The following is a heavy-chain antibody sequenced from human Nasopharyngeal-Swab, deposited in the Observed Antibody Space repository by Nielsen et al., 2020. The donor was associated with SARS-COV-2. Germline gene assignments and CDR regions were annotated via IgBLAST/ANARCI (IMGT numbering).Heavy chain of an antibody. J-gene: IGHJ6*02. CDR3: ARDEIATYYYYYGMDV. CDR1: GGTSSSYA. D-gene: IGHD5-24*01. CDR2: IIRIFGTA. Sequence: SVKVSCKASGGTSSSYASSWVRQAAGQGLEGMGGIIRIFGTANYAQKFQGRVTITADESTSTAYMELSSLRSEDTAVYYCARDEIATYYYYYGMDVWGQGTTVTVSS. V-gene: IGHV1-69*13.